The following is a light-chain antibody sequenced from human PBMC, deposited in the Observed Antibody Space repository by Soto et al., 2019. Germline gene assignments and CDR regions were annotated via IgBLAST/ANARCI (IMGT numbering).Light chain of an antibody. V-gene: IGLV1-40*01. CDR3: QSYDISLNTYV. Sequence: QSVLTQPPSVSGAPGQRVTISCTGSNSDIGAGYDVHWYQHLPGIAPKLLIYVNINRPSGVPDRFSGSKSDTSASLAITGLQAEDEADYYRQSYDISLNTYVFGTGTKVTVL. J-gene: IGLJ1*01. CDR1: NSDIGAGYD. CDR2: VNI.